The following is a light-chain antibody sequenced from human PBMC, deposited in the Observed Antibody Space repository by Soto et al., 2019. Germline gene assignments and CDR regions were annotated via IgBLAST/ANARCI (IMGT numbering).Light chain of an antibody. CDR3: QQYDNWPPWT. V-gene: IGKV3-15*01. Sequence: TVMTQSPATLSVSPGERATLSCRASQSIRASLAWYQQRPGQAPRLLIYGASTRATGIPARFSGGGSGTEFTLTISSLQSEDSAVYYCQQYDNWPPWTFGQGTNVDIK. CDR2: GAS. CDR1: QSIRAS. J-gene: IGKJ1*01.